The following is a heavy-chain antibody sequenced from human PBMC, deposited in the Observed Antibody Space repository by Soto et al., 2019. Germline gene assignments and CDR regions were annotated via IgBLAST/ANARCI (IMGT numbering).Heavy chain of an antibody. J-gene: IGHJ6*02. CDR3: ASRTTGSPNYYYGLDV. CDR2: IIPIFGTA. D-gene: IGHD1-1*01. V-gene: IGHV1-69*12. Sequence: QVQLVQSGAEVKKPGSSVKVSCKASGGTFSSYAINWVRQARGQGLEWMGGIIPIFGTADYAQKFQGRVTITADQATSTAYMELSSLRSEDTAGSYCASRTTGSPNYYYGLDVWGQGTTVTVSS. CDR1: GGTFSSYA.